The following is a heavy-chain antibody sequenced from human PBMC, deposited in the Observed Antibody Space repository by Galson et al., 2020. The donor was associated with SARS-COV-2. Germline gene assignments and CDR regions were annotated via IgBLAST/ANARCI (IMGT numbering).Heavy chain of an antibody. CDR3: ARDPAPGRMDV. Sequence: GGSLRLSCAASGFTFSDYYMSWIRQAPGKGLEWLAYIGRSGSPIYYADSVKGRFTLFRDNAKKSLFLQMNSLRVDDTAVYYCARDPAPGRMDVWGQGNTVTVSS. CDR2: IGRSGSPI. CDR1: GFTFSDYY. J-gene: IGHJ6*02. V-gene: IGHV3-11*01.